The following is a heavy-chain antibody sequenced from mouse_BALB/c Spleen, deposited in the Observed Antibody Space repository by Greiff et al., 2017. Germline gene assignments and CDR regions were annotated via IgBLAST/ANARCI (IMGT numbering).Heavy chain of an antibody. CDR1: GFSLTGYG. CDR2: IWGDGST. CDR3: AREPATMNEYYYAMDY. D-gene: IGHD2-4*01. Sequence: VQLQESGPGLVAPSQSLSITCTVSGFSLTGYGVNWVRQPPGKGLEWLGMIWGDGSTDYNSALKSRLSISKDNSKSQVFLKMNSLQTDDTARDYCAREPATMNEYYYAMDYWGQGTSVTVSS. J-gene: IGHJ4*01. V-gene: IGHV2-6-7*02.